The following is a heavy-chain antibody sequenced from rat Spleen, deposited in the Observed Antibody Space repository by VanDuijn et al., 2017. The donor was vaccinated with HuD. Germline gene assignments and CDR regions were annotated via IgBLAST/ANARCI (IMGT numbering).Heavy chain of an antibody. Sequence: QVQLKESGPGLVQPSQTLSLTCTVSGFSLSNHAVNWVRQPPGKGLEWMGGIWGDGSTKYSAVLKSRLSISRDTSKSQVFLKMNSLQTEDTATYYCARLGYYGGTYDWFAYWGQGTLVTVSS. CDR2: IWGDGST. CDR3: ARLGYYGGTYDWFAY. CDR1: GFSLSNHA. D-gene: IGHD1-12*02. V-gene: IGHV2-13*01. J-gene: IGHJ3*01.